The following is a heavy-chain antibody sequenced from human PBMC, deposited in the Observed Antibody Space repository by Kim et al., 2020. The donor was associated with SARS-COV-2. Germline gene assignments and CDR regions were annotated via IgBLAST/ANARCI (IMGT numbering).Heavy chain of an antibody. CDR2: INHSGST. J-gene: IGHJ4*02. Sequence: SETLSLTCAVYGGSFSGYYWSWIRQPPGKGLEWIGEINHSGSTNYNPSLKSRVTISVDTSKNQFSLKLSSVTAADTAVYYCARGWRFLEWLLYRSIPHYFDYWGQGTLVTVSS. V-gene: IGHV4-34*01. CDR3: ARGWRFLEWLLYRSIPHYFDY. CDR1: GGSFSGYY. D-gene: IGHD3-3*01.